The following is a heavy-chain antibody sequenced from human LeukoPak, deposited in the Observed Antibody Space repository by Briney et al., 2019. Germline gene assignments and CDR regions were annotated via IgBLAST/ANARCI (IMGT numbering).Heavy chain of an antibody. CDR3: ARDGPAEDTAMARAFDY. CDR1: GFTFSSYS. D-gene: IGHD5-18*01. CDR2: ISYDGSNK. Sequence: GSLRLPCAASGFTFSSYSMNWVRQAPGKGLEWVAVISYDGSNKYYADSVKGRFTISRDNSKNTLYLQMNSLRAEDTAVYYCARDGPAEDTAMARAFDYWGQGTLVTVSS. V-gene: IGHV3-30*03. J-gene: IGHJ4*02.